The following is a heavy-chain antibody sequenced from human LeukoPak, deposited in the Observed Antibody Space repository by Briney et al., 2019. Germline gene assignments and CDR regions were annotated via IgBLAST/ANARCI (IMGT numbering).Heavy chain of an antibody. CDR2: VYHSGST. D-gene: IGHD1-20*01. Sequence: SETLSLTCTVSGYSISSGYYWGWIRQPPGKGLEWIGTVYHSGSTYYNPSLKSRLTISVDTSKNHFSLKLRSVTAVDTAVYYCARVVRDNWNEFDYWGQGTLVTVSS. CDR1: GYSISSGYY. CDR3: ARVVRDNWNEFDY. V-gene: IGHV4-38-2*02. J-gene: IGHJ4*02.